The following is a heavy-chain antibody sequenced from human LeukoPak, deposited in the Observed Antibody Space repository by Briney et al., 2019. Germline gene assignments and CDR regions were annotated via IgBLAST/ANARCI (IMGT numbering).Heavy chain of an antibody. J-gene: IGHJ2*01. Sequence: SETLSLTCTVSGGSISSYYWSWIRQPPGKGLEWIGYIYYSGSTNYNPSLKSRVTISADTSKNQFSLKLSSVTAADTAVYYCARDYYGGNYWYFDLWGRGTLVTVSS. CDR3: ARDYYGGNYWYFDL. CDR2: IYYSGST. V-gene: IGHV4-59*01. CDR1: GGSISSYY. D-gene: IGHD4-23*01.